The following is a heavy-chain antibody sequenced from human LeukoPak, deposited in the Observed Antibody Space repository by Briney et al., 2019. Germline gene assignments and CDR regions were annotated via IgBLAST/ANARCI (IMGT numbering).Heavy chain of an antibody. V-gene: IGHV1-24*01. D-gene: IGHD3-16*02. CDR2: FVPEDGET. Sequence: ASVKVSCKVSGYTLTELSMHWVRQAPGKGLERMGGFVPEDGETIYAQKFQGRVTMTEDTSTDTAYMELSSLRSEDTAVYYCATHYYVWGSYRSTDDAFDIWGQGTMVTVSS. J-gene: IGHJ3*02. CDR3: ATHYYVWGSYRSTDDAFDI. CDR1: GYTLTELS.